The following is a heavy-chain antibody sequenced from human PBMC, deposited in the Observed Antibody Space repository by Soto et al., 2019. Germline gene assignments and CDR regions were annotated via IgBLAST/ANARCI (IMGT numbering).Heavy chain of an antibody. Sequence: QVQLVESGGGVVQPGRSLRLSCAASGFTFSSDGMHWVRQAPGKGLEWVAVIWYDGSNKYYADSVKGRFTISRDNSKNTLYRKMNSLRAEGTAMYYCARAWGNYYYGMDVWGQGTTVTVSS. V-gene: IGHV3-33*01. J-gene: IGHJ6*02. CDR3: ARAWGNYYYGMDV. D-gene: IGHD3-16*01. CDR1: GFTFSSDG. CDR2: IWYDGSNK.